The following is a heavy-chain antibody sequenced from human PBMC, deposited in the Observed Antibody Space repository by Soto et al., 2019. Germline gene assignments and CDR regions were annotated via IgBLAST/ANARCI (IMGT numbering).Heavy chain of an antibody. Sequence: QVQLQESGPGLVEPSGTLSLTCAISSGSITSSNWWSWVRQPPRKGLEWIGEIHHGGSTNHNPALKSPLAISVDRPQNQSSLRLNSVTAADSAVYFCASHLIMPGTRGFDYWGQGSLVTVSS. CDR3: ASHLIMPGTRGFDY. CDR2: IHHGGST. J-gene: IGHJ4*02. V-gene: IGHV4-4*02. CDR1: SGSITSSNW. D-gene: IGHD6-13*01.